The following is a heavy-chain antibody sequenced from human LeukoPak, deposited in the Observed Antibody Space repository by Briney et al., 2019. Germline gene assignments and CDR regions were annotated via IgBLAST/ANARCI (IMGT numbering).Heavy chain of an antibody. CDR2: IYSGGCT. CDR1: GFTVSSNY. Sequence: GSLRLSCAASGFTVSSNYMNWVRQAPGKGLEWVSVIYSGGCTYYADSVKGRFTISRDNSKNTLYLQMNSLRAEDTAVYYCARGFKYSSGWYYFDYWGQGTLVTVSS. D-gene: IGHD6-19*01. V-gene: IGHV3-53*01. J-gene: IGHJ4*02. CDR3: ARGFKYSSGWYYFDY.